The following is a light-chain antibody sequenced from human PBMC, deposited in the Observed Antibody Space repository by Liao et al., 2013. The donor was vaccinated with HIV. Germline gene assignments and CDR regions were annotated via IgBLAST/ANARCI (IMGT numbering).Light chain of an antibody. CDR2: YDT. CDR1: NIGTKS. Sequence: SYVLTQPPSLSVAPGKTARITCGESNIGTKSVQWYQQKPGQAPVLVIYYDTERPSGIPERFSGSSSGTTVTLTISGVQAEDEADYYCQSADSSGTCPVFGGGTKLTVL. J-gene: IGLJ3*02. V-gene: IGLV3-21*01. CDR3: QSADSSGTCPV.